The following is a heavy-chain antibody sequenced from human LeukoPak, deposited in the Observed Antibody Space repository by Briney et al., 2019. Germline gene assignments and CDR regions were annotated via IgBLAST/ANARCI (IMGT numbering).Heavy chain of an antibody. J-gene: IGHJ5*02. Sequence: SETLSLTCAVYGGSFSGYYWSWIRQPPGKGLEWIGEINHSGSTNYNPSLKSRVTISVDTSKNQFSLKLSSVTAADTAVYYCARSRGGIWGSGSYWHWFDPWGQGTLVTVSS. CDR1: GGSFSGYY. V-gene: IGHV4-34*01. CDR3: ARSRGGIWGSGSYWHWFDP. CDR2: INHSGST. D-gene: IGHD3-10*01.